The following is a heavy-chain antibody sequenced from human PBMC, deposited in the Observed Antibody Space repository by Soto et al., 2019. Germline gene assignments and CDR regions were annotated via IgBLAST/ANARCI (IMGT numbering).Heavy chain of an antibody. V-gene: IGHV3-43*01. Sequence: GGSLRLSCAASGFNFDDYSMHWVRQAPGKGLEWVSLINWDVSNTYYADSVKGRFTISRDNSRNSVYLEMNSLGTEDTALYLCAQVSTQNSWNDGLDSWGKGTLVTVSS. D-gene: IGHD1-20*01. CDR2: INWDVSNT. CDR1: GFNFDDYS. J-gene: IGHJ4*02. CDR3: AQVSTQNSWNDGLDS.